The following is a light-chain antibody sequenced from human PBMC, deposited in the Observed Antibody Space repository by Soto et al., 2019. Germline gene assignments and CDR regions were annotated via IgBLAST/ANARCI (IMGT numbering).Light chain of an antibody. CDR3: QHYKNFPIT. CDR1: QGISSA. Sequence: AIQLTQSPSSLSASVGDRVTIGCRASQGISSALAWYQQKPGKSPKLLIYDASILEGGVPSRFSGSGSGTDFTLTISSLQPEDFATYFCQHYKNFPITFAGGTKVDIK. CDR2: DAS. V-gene: IGKV1D-13*01. J-gene: IGKJ4*01.